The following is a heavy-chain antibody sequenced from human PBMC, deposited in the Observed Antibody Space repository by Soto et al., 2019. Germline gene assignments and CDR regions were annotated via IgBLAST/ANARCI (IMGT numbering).Heavy chain of an antibody. V-gene: IGHV3-15*07. CDR1: GFSFSSAW. CDR2: IKSKTDGGTT. D-gene: IGHD3-10*01. J-gene: IGHJ4*01. CDR3: TTFSLFAQILDRFDI. Sequence: GGSLRLSCAASGFSFSSAWINWVRQTPGRGLEWVGRIKSKTDGGTTDFAARVKGRFAISRDDSRDMMYMQMNSLKTEDTGVYYCTTFSLFAQILDRFDIWGQGTMVTVSS.